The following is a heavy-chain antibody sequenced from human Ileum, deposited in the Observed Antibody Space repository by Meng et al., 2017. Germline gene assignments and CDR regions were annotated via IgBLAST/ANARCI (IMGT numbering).Heavy chain of an antibody. CDR2: IYAAGRT. CDR1: GFTVTSNY. Sequence: GGSLRLSCAASGFTVTSNYRSWVRQAPGQGLEWVSVIYAAGRTDYADSVKGRFTISRDDSKNTLFLQMNSLRPEDTAVYYCARGGSGGGSVSYYFDSWGQGTLVTVSS. CDR3: ARGGSGGGSVSYYFDS. D-gene: IGHD3-10*01. J-gene: IGHJ4*02. V-gene: IGHV3-66*02.